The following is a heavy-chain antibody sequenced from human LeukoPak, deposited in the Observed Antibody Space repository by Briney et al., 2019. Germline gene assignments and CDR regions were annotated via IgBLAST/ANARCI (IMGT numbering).Heavy chain of an antibody. J-gene: IGHJ3*02. CDR3: ARVQWGLYAAAFDI. D-gene: IGHD6-19*01. V-gene: IGHV6-1*01. Sequence: SQTLSLTCAISGDSVSSNSAAWNWIRQSPSRGREWLGRTYYRSKWYNEYALSVKSRITINPDTSKNQFSLQLNSVTPEDTAVYYCARVQWGLYAAAFDIWGRGTMVTVSS. CDR2: TYYRSKWYN. CDR1: GDSVSSNSAA.